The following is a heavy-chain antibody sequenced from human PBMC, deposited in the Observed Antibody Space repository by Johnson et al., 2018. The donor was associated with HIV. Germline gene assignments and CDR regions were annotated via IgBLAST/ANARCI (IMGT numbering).Heavy chain of an antibody. CDR2: IYSGGST. Sequence: VQLVESGGGVVRPGGSLRLSCAASGFTVSSNYMSWVRQAPGKGLEWVSVIYSGGSTYYVDSVKGRFTISRDNAKNSLYLQMNSLRAEDTAVYYCARETRDDAFDIWGQGTMVTVSS. D-gene: IGHD4-11*01. J-gene: IGHJ3*02. CDR3: ARETRDDAFDI. V-gene: IGHV3-66*01. CDR1: GFTVSSNY.